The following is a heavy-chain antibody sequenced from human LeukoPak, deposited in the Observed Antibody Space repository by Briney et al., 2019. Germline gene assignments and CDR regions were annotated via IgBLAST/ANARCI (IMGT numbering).Heavy chain of an antibody. CDR3: ARRASYYYYYMDV. V-gene: IGHV3-11*04. Sequence: GGSLRLSCAASGFTFSDYYMSWIRQAPGKGLEWVSYISSSGSTIYYADSVKGRFTISRDNAKNSLYLQMNSLRAEDTAVYYCARRASYYYYYMDVWGKGTTVTVSS. J-gene: IGHJ6*03. CDR2: ISSSGSTI. CDR1: GFTFSDYY.